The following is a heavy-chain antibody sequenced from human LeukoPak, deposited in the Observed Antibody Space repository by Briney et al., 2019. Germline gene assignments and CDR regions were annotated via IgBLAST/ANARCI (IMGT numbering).Heavy chain of an antibody. V-gene: IGHV4-59*08. Sequence: PSETLSLTCTVSGGSISSYYWSWIRQPPGKGLEWIGYIYYSGSTNYNPSLKSRVTISVDTSKNQFSLKLSSVTAADTAVYYCARRMVVYGSGGYYDYWGQGTLVTVSS. CDR3: ARRMVVYGSGGYYDY. CDR1: GGSISSYY. CDR2: IYYSGST. J-gene: IGHJ4*02. D-gene: IGHD3-10*01.